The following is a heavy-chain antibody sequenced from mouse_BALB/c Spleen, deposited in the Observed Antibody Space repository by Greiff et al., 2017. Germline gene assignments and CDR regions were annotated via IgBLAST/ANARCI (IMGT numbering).Heavy chain of an antibody. CDR1: GFTFSSYA. D-gene: IGHD1-1*01. Sequence: EVQLVESGGGLVKPGGSLKLSCAASGFTFSSYAMSWVRQTPEKRLEWVASISSGGSTYYPDSVKGRFTISRDNARNILYLQMSSLRSEDTAMYYCARQVLLRPYYFDYWGQGTTLTVSS. CDR2: ISSGGST. V-gene: IGHV5-6-5*01. J-gene: IGHJ2*01. CDR3: ARQVLLRPYYFDY.